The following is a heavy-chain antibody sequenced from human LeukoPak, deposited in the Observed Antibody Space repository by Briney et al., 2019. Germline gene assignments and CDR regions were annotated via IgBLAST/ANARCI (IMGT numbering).Heavy chain of an antibody. CDR2: ISFDGSTK. D-gene: IGHD5-18*01. Sequence: GGSLRLSCAASGLNYRSYAMHWVRQGPGKGLQWVTFISFDGSTKSYADSVKGRFTISRDNSKNTLYLQMNSLRPEDTAVYYCETSIQLRPFWGQGTLVTVSS. CDR1: GLNYRSYA. J-gene: IGHJ4*02. V-gene: IGHV3-30*04. CDR3: ETSIQLRPF.